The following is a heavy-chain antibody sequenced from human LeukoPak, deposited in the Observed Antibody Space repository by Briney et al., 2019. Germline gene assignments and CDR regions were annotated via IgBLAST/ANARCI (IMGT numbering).Heavy chain of an antibody. Sequence: GRSLRLSCAASGFTFSSYGMHWVRQAPDKGPEWVAVIWYDGSNKYYADSVKGRFTFSRDNSKNTLYLQMNSLRAEDTAVYYCAKDPTSTPYSSSWFDYWGQGTLVTVSS. CDR1: GFTFSSYG. V-gene: IGHV3-33*06. D-gene: IGHD6-13*01. CDR3: AKDPTSTPYSSSWFDY. CDR2: IWYDGSNK. J-gene: IGHJ4*02.